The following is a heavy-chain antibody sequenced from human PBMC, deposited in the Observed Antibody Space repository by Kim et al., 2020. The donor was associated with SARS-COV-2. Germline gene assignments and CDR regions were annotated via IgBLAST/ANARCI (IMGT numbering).Heavy chain of an antibody. CDR3: ARAYCGGDCYSSFIYYNGLDV. CDR2: ISGTSSHT. V-gene: IGHV3-11*06. Sequence: GGSLRLSCAASGFTFSDHYMNWIRHAPGKGLEWVSYISGTSSHTNYADSVKGRFTISRDNAKNSLYLQMNSLRAEDTAVFYCARAYCGGDCYSSFIYYNGLDVWGQGTTVTVSS. J-gene: IGHJ6*02. D-gene: IGHD2-21*02. CDR1: GFTFSDHY.